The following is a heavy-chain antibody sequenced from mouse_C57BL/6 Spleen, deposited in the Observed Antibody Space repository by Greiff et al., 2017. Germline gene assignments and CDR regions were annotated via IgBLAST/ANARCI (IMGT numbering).Heavy chain of an antibody. J-gene: IGHJ4*01. Sequence: EVHLVESGGGLVKPGGSLKLSCAASGFTFSSYAMSWVRQTPEKRLEWVATISDGGSYTYYPDNVKGRFTISRDNAKNNLYLQMSHLKSEDTAMYYCARGETKDYAMDYWGQGTSVTVSS. CDR3: ARGETKDYAMDY. CDR2: ISDGGSYT. V-gene: IGHV5-4*01. D-gene: IGHD1-3*01. CDR1: GFTFSSYA.